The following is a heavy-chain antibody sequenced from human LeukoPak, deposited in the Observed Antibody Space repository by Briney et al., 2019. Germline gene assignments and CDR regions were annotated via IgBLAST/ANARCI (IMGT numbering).Heavy chain of an antibody. D-gene: IGHD3-3*01. CDR1: GFTFSSYW. CDR3: ARDQEWPSYYFDY. J-gene: IGHJ4*02. Sequence: GGSLRLSWAAAGFTFSSYWMSWVRQAPGKGLEWVANIKQGGSEKYYVDSVKGRFTISRDNAKNSLYLQMNSLRAEDTAVYYCARDQEWPSYYFDYWGQGTLVTVSS. CDR2: IKQGGSEK. V-gene: IGHV3-7*01.